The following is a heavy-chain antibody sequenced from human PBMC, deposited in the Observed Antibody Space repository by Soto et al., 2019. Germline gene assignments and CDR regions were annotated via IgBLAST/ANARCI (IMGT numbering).Heavy chain of an antibody. Sequence: XGSLRLSCSAAGFTFSSYAMTWVRQAPGKGLEWVSTISGSGGSTYYADSVKGRFTISRDNSKNTLYLQMNSLRAEDTAVYYCAKSTGVTRYYYDSRGYYPFDYWGQGTLVTVSS. CDR3: AKSTGVTRYYYDSRGYYPFDY. V-gene: IGHV3-23*01. D-gene: IGHD3-22*01. J-gene: IGHJ4*02. CDR1: GFTFSSYA. CDR2: ISGSGGST.